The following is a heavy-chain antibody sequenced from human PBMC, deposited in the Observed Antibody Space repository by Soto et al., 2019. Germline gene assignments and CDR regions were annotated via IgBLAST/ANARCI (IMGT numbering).Heavy chain of an antibody. J-gene: IGHJ6*02. Sequence: ASVKVSCKASGYTFTSYYMHWVRQAPGQGLEWMGIINPSGGSTSYAQKFQGRVTMTRDTSTSTVYMELSSLRSEDTAVYYCARDWSQGMATEDYYYYGMDVWGQGTTVTVSS. CDR2: INPSGGST. V-gene: IGHV1-46*01. CDR3: ARDWSQGMATEDYYYYGMDV. D-gene: IGHD5-12*01. CDR1: GYTFTSYY.